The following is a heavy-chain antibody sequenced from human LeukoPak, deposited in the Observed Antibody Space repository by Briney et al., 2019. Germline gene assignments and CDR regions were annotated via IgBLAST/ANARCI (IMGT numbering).Heavy chain of an antibody. J-gene: IGHJ4*02. CDR3: ARVPRRGQQLVLFDY. CDR1: GYTFTGYY. CDR2: INPNSGGT. Sequence: GASVKVSCKASGYTFTGYYMHWVRQAPGQGLEWMGWINPNSGGTNYAQKFQGRVTMTRDTSISTAYMELSRLRSDDTAVYYCARVPRRGQQLVLFDYWGQGTLVTVSS. D-gene: IGHD6-13*01. V-gene: IGHV1-2*02.